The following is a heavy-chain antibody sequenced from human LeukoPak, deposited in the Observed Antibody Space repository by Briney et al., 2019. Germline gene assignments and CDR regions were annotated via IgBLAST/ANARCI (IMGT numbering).Heavy chain of an antibody. Sequence: GGSLRLSCAASGFTFSSYAMNWVRQAPGKGLEWVSVISGSGGSTYSADSVKGRFTISRDNSKNTLYLEMNSLRAEDTAVYYCAKDRFPYDNSGFLHYFDYWGQGTLVTVAS. V-gene: IGHV3-23*01. D-gene: IGHD3-22*01. CDR3: AKDRFPYDNSGFLHYFDY. CDR1: GFTFSSYA. J-gene: IGHJ4*02. CDR2: ISGSGGST.